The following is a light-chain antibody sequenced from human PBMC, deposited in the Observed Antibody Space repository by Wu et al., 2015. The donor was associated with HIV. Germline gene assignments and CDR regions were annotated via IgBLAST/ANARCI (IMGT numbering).Light chain of an antibody. CDR2: GAS. V-gene: IGKV3-20*01. J-gene: IGKJ2*01. CDR3: QQYATSPHT. CDR1: QSVTSNF. Sequence: IVLTQSPATLSLSPGERATLSCRASQSVTSNFLAWYQQKPGQAPRLLIYGASSRATGIPDRLSGSGSGADFTLTISRLEPEDSAVYYCQQYATSPHTFGQGTKLEIK.